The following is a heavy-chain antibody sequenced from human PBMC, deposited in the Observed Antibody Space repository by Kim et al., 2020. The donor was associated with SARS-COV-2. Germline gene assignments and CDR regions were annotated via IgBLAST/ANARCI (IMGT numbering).Heavy chain of an antibody. CDR2: ISYDGSNK. D-gene: IGHD6-19*01. CDR3: ARERRSGGISVYYGMDV. Sequence: GGSLRLSCAASGFTFSSYAMHWVRQAPGKGLEWVAVISYDGSNKYYADSVKGRFTISRDNSKNTLYLQMNSLRAEDTAVYYCARERRSGGISVYYGMDV. CDR1: GFTFSSYA. J-gene: IGHJ6*01. V-gene: IGHV3-30-3*01.